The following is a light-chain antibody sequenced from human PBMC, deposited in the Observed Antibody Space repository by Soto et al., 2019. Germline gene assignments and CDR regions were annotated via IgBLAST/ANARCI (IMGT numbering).Light chain of an antibody. CDR2: DAS. Sequence: ETVMTQSAAALSVSVGERVTLSCRASQSVSTNLAWYQQRPGQAPRLLIHDASTRATGISGRFSGSGSGTEFTLTITSLQSEDFAVYYCQQYNGWPITFGQGTRLEI. J-gene: IGKJ5*01. CDR1: QSVSTN. V-gene: IGKV3-15*01. CDR3: QQYNGWPIT.